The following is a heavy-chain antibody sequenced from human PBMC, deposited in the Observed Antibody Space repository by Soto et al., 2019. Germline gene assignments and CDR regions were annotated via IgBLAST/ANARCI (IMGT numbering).Heavy chain of an antibody. Sequence: ASVKVSRKASGYTFTSYAMHWVSQAPGQRLEWMGWINAGNGNTKYSQKFQGRVTITRDTSASTVYMELSSLRSEDTAVYYCAKARAQYYDFWSGYPVDYWGQGTLVTVSS. CDR2: INAGNGNT. CDR3: AKARAQYYDFWSGYPVDY. CDR1: GYTFTSYA. J-gene: IGHJ4*02. D-gene: IGHD3-3*01. V-gene: IGHV1-3*01.